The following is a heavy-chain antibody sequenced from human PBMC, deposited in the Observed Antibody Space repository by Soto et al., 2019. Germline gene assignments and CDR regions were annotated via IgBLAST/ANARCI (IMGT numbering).Heavy chain of an antibody. CDR2: IYYSGST. V-gene: IGHV4-39*01. Sequence: SETLYLTCSLSGGSIGRSTYYWVWIRQSPGKGLEWIGNIYYSGSTQYNPSLKSRITISVDTSKNQFSLKLRSVTAADTAVYYCAGNVLLWFGELFVGSSEVVEGMDVWGQGTTVTVSS. CDR1: GGSIGRSTYY. J-gene: IGHJ6*02. CDR3: AGNVLLWFGELFVGSSEVVEGMDV. D-gene: IGHD3-10*01.